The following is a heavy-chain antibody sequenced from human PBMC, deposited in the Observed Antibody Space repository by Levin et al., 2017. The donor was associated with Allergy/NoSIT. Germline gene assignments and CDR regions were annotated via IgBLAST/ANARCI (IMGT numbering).Heavy chain of an antibody. D-gene: IGHD3-16*01. V-gene: IGHV3-21*01. Sequence: GGSLRLSCAASGFTFSSYSMNWVRQAPGKGLEWVSSISSSSSYIYYADSVKGRFTISRDNAKNSLYLQMNSLRAEDTAVYYCARGGAFGAFDIWGQGTMVTVSS. CDR1: GFTFSSYS. CDR3: ARGGAFGAFDI. CDR2: ISSSSSYI. J-gene: IGHJ3*02.